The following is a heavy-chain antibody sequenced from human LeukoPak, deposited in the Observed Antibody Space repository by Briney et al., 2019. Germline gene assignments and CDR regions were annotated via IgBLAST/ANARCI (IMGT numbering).Heavy chain of an antibody. V-gene: IGHV3-33*01. Sequence: PGGSLRLSCAASGFTFSSYGMHWARQAPGKGLEWVAVIWYDGSNKYYADSVKGRFAISRDNSKNTLYLQMNSLRAEDTAVYYCARVDSSGYYYGAFDIWGQGTMVTVSS. CDR3: ARVDSSGYYYGAFDI. D-gene: IGHD3-22*01. CDR1: GFTFSSYG. J-gene: IGHJ3*02. CDR2: IWYDGSNK.